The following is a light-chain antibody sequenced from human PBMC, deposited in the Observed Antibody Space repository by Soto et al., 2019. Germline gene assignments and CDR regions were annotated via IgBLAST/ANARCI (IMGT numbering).Light chain of an antibody. Sequence: EVVMTQSPGTLSVSPGERAALSCRASQTVGNKLAWYQQKPGQAPRLLIYGASTRATGVPARFSASGFGTEDTTPTSSLLSADIAVYYCQHYYGYPPETFGQGTKVDIK. CDR3: QHYYGYPPET. CDR1: QTVGNK. V-gene: IGKV3-15*01. CDR2: GAS. J-gene: IGKJ1*01.